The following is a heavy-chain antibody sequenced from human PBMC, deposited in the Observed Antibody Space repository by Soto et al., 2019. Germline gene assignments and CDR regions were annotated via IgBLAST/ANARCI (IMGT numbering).Heavy chain of an antibody. CDR2: ISYDGSNK. J-gene: IGHJ4*02. V-gene: IGHV3-30*18. CDR1: GFTFSSYG. CDR3: AKDQEITIFGVVIMLFDY. Sequence: LRLSCAASGFTFSSYGMHWVRQAPGKGLEWVAVISYDGSNKYYADSVKGRFTISRDNSKNTLYLQMNSLRAEDTAVYYCAKDQEITIFGVVIMLFDYWGQGTLVTVSS. D-gene: IGHD3-3*01.